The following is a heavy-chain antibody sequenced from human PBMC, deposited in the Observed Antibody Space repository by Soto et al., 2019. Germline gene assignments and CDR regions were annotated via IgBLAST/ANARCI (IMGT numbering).Heavy chain of an antibody. CDR1: GGSISSGGYY. CDR3: ARVFRRVSLVAAAGTGAFDY. Sequence: QVQLQESGPGLVKPSQTLSLTCTVSGGSISSGGYYWSWIRQHPGKGLEWIGYIYYSGSTYYNPSLTSRVTISVDTSKNQFSLKLSSVTAADTAVYYCARVFRRVSLVAAAGTGAFDYWGQGTLVTVSS. CDR2: IYYSGST. V-gene: IGHV4-31*03. J-gene: IGHJ4*02. D-gene: IGHD6-13*01.